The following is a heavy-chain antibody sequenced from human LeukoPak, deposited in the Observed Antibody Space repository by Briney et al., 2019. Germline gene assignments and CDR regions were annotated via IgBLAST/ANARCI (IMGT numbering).Heavy chain of an antibody. D-gene: IGHD6-19*01. CDR2: ISWNSGSI. Sequence: QAGGSLRLSCAASGFTFDDYAMHWVRQAPGKGLEWVSGISWNSGSIGYADSVKGRFTISRDNAKNSLYLQMNSLRAEDTAVYYCARSVAGYYFDYWGQGTLVTVSS. CDR1: GFTFDDYA. V-gene: IGHV3-9*01. CDR3: ARSVAGYYFDY. J-gene: IGHJ4*02.